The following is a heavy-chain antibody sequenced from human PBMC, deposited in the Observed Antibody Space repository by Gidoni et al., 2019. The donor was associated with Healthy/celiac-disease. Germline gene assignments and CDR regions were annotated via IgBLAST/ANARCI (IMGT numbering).Heavy chain of an antibody. Sequence: QVQLVESGGGVVQPGRSLRLSCAASGFTFSSYGMHWVRQAPGKGLGWVAVIWYDGSNKYYADSVKGRFTISRDNSKNTLYLQMNSLRAEDTAVYYCAGGGDPDYYYYGMDVWGQGTTVTVSS. J-gene: IGHJ6*02. CDR3: AGGGDPDYYYYGMDV. V-gene: IGHV3-33*01. D-gene: IGHD3-16*01. CDR2: IWYDGSNK. CDR1: GFTFSSYG.